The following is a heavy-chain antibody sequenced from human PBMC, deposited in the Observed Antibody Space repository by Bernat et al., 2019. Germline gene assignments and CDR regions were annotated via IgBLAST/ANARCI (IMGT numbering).Heavy chain of an antibody. V-gene: IGHV3-43*02. CDR2: ISGDGGST. CDR1: GFTFDEYG. CDR3: TKDRYCSRFRCPTDH. J-gene: IGHJ4*02. Sequence: EMQLVESGGGVVQPGGSLRLSCAASGFTFDEYGIHWVRQAPGKGLEWVSFISGDGGSTYYADSVKGRFTISRDNSKNSLFLQMNSLRTEDTALYYCTKDRYCSRFRCPTDHWGQGTLVTVSS. D-gene: IGHD2-15*01.